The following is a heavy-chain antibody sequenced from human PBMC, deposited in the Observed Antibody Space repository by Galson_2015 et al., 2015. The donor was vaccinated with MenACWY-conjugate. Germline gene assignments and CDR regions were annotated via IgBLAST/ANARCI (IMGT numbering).Heavy chain of an antibody. Sequence: SLRLSCAASGFTFNQYWMHWVRHAPGKGLVWVSRISPDGSVTNYADSVKGRFTLSRDNAKNTLYLQMNSLRGDDTAVYYCTRGKDGYCRFDPWGQGTRVTVSS. J-gene: IGHJ5*02. V-gene: IGHV3-74*01. CDR1: GFTFNQYW. CDR2: ISPDGSVT. D-gene: IGHD5-24*01. CDR3: TRGKDGYCRFDP.